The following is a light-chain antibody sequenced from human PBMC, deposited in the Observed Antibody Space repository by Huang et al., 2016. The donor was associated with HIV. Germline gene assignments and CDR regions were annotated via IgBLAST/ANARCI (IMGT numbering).Light chain of an antibody. J-gene: IGKJ2*01. Sequence: EVVLTQSPATLSLSPGERATLSCRASQCVSSSFAWYQQKPGQAPRLLIYAASVRATGIPARFSGSASGTDFTLTISSLEPEDFAVYYCQQRRNWPPYTFGQGTKLEIK. CDR1: QCVSSS. CDR3: QQRRNWPPYT. CDR2: AAS. V-gene: IGKV3-11*01.